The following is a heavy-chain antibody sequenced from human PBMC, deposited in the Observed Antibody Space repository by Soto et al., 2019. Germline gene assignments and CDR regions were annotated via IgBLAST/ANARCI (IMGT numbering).Heavy chain of an antibody. CDR2: ISGSGST. Sequence: EVQLLESGGGLVQPGGSLRLSCAASGFTVSSYAMSWVRQAPGKGLEWVSVISGSGSTYSADSVKGRFTISRDSSKNKVYLQMTSLRAEDTAVYCAKALRFTFTTGYYMDVWGRGTTVTVSS. CDR1: GFTVSSYA. CDR3: AKALRFTFTTGYYMDV. J-gene: IGHJ6*03. D-gene: IGHD3-16*01. V-gene: IGHV3-23*01.